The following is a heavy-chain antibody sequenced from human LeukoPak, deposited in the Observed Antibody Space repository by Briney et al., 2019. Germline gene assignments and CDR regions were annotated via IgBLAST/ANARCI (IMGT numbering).Heavy chain of an antibody. CDR3: ARRPRDDYSVDY. J-gene: IGHJ4*02. V-gene: IGHV4-59*05. D-gene: IGHD5-24*01. CDR2: ICDSGST. Sequence: SETLSLTCTVSGGSISSLYWSWIRQPPGKGLEWIGSICDSGSTYYNPSLKSRVTISVDTSKNQFSLKLRSVTAADTAVYYCARRPRDDYSVDYWGQGTLVTVSS. CDR1: GGSISSLY.